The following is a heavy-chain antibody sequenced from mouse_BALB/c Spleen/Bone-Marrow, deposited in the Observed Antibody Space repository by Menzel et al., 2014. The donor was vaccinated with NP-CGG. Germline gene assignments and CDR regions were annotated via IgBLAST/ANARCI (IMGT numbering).Heavy chain of an antibody. J-gene: IGHJ4*01. Sequence: EVMLVESGGGLVQPGGSRKLSCAASGFTFXSFGMHWVRQAPEKGLEWVAYISSGSSTIYYADTVKGRFTISRDNPKNTLFLQMTSLRSEDTAMYYCARTTYYAMDYWGQGTSVTVSS. V-gene: IGHV5-17*02. CDR1: GFTFXSFG. CDR2: ISSGSSTI. D-gene: IGHD2-12*01. CDR3: ARTTYYAMDY.